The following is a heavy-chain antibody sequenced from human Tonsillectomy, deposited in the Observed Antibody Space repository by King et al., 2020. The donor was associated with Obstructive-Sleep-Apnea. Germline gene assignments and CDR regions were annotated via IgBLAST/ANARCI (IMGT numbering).Heavy chain of an antibody. CDR1: GYTFTGYY. J-gene: IGHJ6*02. CDR3: AREWDEEDGYNFGRRSRYGMDV. Sequence: QLVQSGAEVKKPGASVKVSCKASGYTFTGYYMHWVRQAPGQGLEWMGWINPNSGGTNYAQKFQGRVTMTRDTSISTAYMELSRLRSDDTAVYYCAREWDEEDGYNFGRRSRYGMDVWGQGTTVTVSS. V-gene: IGHV1-2*02. D-gene: IGHD5-24*01. CDR2: INPNSGGT.